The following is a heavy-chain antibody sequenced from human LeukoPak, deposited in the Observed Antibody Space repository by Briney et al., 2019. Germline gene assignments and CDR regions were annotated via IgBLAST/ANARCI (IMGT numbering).Heavy chain of an antibody. Sequence: ASVKVSCKASGGTFSSYGISWVRQAPGQGLEWMGQISTYNGNTNYAQKFQGRVTMTTDTSTSTAYMELGSLRSDDTAMYYCARRGWEPGDYWGQGTLVTVSS. V-gene: IGHV1-18*01. CDR2: ISTYNGNT. CDR1: GGTFSSYG. CDR3: ARRGWEPGDY. J-gene: IGHJ4*02. D-gene: IGHD1-26*01.